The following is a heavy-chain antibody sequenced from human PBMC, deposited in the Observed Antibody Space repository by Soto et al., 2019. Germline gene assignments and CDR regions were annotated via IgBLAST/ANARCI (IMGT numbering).Heavy chain of an antibody. V-gene: IGHV1-3*01. CDR3: ATDSWVRGSNKWDFDY. Sequence: ASVKVSCKASGYTFTNHAIYWVRQAPGQRLEWMGWINAGNGNTKYSRTFQGRVTLTRDTSASTAYMELSSLRSEDTAVYYCATDSWVRGSNKWDFDYWGQGTRVTVSS. D-gene: IGHD1-26*01. CDR1: GYTFTNHA. CDR2: INAGNGNT. J-gene: IGHJ4*01.